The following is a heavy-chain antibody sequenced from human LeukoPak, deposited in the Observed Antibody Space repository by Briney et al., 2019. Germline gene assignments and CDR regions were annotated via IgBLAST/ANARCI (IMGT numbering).Heavy chain of an antibody. CDR1: GKTLTEVA. J-gene: IGHJ4*02. CDR3: AIVGAINY. D-gene: IGHD1-26*01. CDR2: FDPEDGET. Sequence: ASVKVSCKISGKTLTEVALHWVRQAPGKGLEWMGGFDPEDGETIYAQKFQGRVTMTEDTSTDTAYMELSSLRSEDTAVYYCAIVGAINYWGQGILVTVSS. V-gene: IGHV1-24*01.